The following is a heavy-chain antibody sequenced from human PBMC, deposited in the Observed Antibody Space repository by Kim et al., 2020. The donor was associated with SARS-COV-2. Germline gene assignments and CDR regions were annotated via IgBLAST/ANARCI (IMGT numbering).Heavy chain of an antibody. J-gene: IGHJ4*02. CDR2: IYYSGST. CDR1: GGSISSSSYY. CDR3: ARHVLLGTSSPYLDY. D-gene: IGHD2-2*01. Sequence: SETLSLTCTVSGGSISSSSYYWGWIRQPPGKGLDWIGSIYYSGSTYYNPSLKSRVTISVDTSKNQFSLKLSSVTAAATAVYYCARHVLLGTSSPYLDYWGKGTLVTVSS. V-gene: IGHV4-39*01.